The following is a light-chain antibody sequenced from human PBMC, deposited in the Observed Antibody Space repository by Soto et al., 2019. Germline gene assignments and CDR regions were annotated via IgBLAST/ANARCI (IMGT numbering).Light chain of an antibody. CDR2: GAS. CDR3: QQYNNWPLT. V-gene: IGKV3-15*01. Sequence: EIVMTQSPATLSVSPGERATLSCRASQSVSSSLAWYQQIPGQAPRLLIYGASTRATGIPARFSGSGSGTEFTLTISSLQSEDFAVYHCQQYNNWPLTFGGGTKVEIK. CDR1: QSVSSS. J-gene: IGKJ4*01.